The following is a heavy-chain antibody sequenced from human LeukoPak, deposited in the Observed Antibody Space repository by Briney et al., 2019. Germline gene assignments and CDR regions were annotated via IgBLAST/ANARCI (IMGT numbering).Heavy chain of an antibody. Sequence: GGSLRLSCAASGFIVSNNYINWVRQAPGKGLEWVSVIYSGGSIYCADSVKGRFTVSRDNSKNTLYLQMNSLRAEDTAVYYCARGNSYGEVDYWGQGTLVTVSS. V-gene: IGHV3-53*01. CDR3: ARGNSYGEVDY. D-gene: IGHD3-16*01. CDR1: GFIVSNNY. J-gene: IGHJ4*02. CDR2: IYSGGSI.